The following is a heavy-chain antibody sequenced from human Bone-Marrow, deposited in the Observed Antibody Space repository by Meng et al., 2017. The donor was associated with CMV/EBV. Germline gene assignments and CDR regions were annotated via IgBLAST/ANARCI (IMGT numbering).Heavy chain of an antibody. D-gene: IGHD6-6*01. CDR1: GGTFSSYA. J-gene: IGHJ4*02. V-gene: IGHV1-69*05. CDR3: ASGGAARSFDY. Sequence: SCKASGGTFSSYAISWLRQAPGQGLEWMGGIIPIFGTANYAQKFQGRVTITTDESTSTAYMELSSLRSEDTAVYYCASGGAARSFDYWGQGTLVTVSS. CDR2: IIPIFGTA.